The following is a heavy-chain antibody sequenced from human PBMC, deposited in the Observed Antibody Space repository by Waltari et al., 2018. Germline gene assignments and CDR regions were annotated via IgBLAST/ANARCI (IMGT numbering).Heavy chain of an antibody. CDR2: NYYSGST. CDR1: GGPITSVSYY. Sequence: QLQLQESCPGLVKPSETLYLTCNVSGGPITSVSYYWGWLRTPPGKGLEWIGSNYYSGSTYYNPSLKSRFTISVDTSKNQFSLKLSSVTAADTAVYYCARQGQRIWGSYRYGGWFDPWGQGTLVTVSS. V-gene: IGHV4-39*07. D-gene: IGHD3-16*02. J-gene: IGHJ5*02. CDR3: ARQGQRIWGSYRYGGWFDP.